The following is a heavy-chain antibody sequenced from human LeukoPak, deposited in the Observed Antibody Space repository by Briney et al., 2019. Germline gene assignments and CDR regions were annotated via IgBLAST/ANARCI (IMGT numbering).Heavy chain of an antibody. CDR1: GFTFSSYS. V-gene: IGHV3-21*01. Sequence: GGSLRLSCAASGFTFSSYSMNWVRQAPGKGLEWVSSISSSSSYIYYADSVKGRFTISRDNAKNSLYLQMNSLRAEDTAVYYCARLIIPYYYMDVWGKGTTVTVSS. D-gene: IGHD3-10*01. J-gene: IGHJ6*03. CDR2: ISSSSSYI. CDR3: ARLIIPYYYMDV.